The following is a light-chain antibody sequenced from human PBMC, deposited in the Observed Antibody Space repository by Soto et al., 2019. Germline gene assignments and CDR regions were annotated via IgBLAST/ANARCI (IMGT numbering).Light chain of an antibody. J-gene: IGLJ3*02. CDR1: SSDVGGYNY. Sequence: QSVLPQPASVSGSPGQSITISCTGTSSDVGGYNYVSWYQQHPGKAPKLMIYEVSNRPSGVSNRFSGSKSGNTASLTISGLQAEDEADYYCSSYTSSSTLRWVFGGGTKLTVL. CDR3: SSYTSSSTLRWV. V-gene: IGLV2-14*01. CDR2: EVS.